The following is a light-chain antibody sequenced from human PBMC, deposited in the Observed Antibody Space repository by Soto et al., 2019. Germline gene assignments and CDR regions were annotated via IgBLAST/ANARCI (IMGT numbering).Light chain of an antibody. CDR3: QQGSNWPPRT. J-gene: IGKJ1*01. Sequence: EIVFTQSPATLSLSPGERATLSCRASQSVSRYLAWYQQKPGQAPRLLIYDVSDRATGIPARFSGSGSGTDFTLTISSLEPEDFAVYYCQQGSNWPPRTFGQGTKV. CDR2: DVS. CDR1: QSVSRY. V-gene: IGKV3-11*01.